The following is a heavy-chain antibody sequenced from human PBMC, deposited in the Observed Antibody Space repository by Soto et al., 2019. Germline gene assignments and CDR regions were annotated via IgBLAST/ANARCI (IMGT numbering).Heavy chain of an antibody. J-gene: IGHJ5*02. Sequence: QMVLQESGPGLVKPSETLSLTCNVSGGSISSFYWTWIRQPAGGRLEWIGRVYDSGSSNYNPSLQSRITMSLHRFVRWFYLRLYSVTGAKAAVYYFARGVSESDFYPWAIWFGLWGQGIMVTVS. CDR1: GGSISSFY. CDR2: VYDSGSS. V-gene: IGHV4-4*07. CDR3: ARGVSESDFYPWAIWFGL. D-gene: IGHD1-26*01.